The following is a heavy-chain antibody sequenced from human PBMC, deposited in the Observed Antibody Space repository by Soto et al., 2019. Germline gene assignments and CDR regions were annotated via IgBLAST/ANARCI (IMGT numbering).Heavy chain of an antibody. V-gene: IGHV3-7*01. CDR3: ARDIVAVVVVPFDI. CDR1: GFTFSSYW. CDR2: IKQDGSEK. D-gene: IGHD2-15*01. Sequence: PGGSLRLSCAASGFTFSSYWMSWVRQAPGKGLEWVANIKQDGSEKYYVDSVKGRFTISRDNAKNSLYLQMNSLRAEDTAVYYCARDIVAVVVVPFDIWGQGTMVTVSS. J-gene: IGHJ3*02.